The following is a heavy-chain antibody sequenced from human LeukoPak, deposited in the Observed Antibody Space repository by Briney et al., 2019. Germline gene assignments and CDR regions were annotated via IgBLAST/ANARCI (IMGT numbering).Heavy chain of an antibody. J-gene: IGHJ5*02. Sequence: SETLSLTCTVSGGSISSYYWGWIRQPPGKGLEWIGCIYYSGSTNYNPSLKSRVTISVDTSKNQFSLKLSSVTAADTAVYYCARGPIAAAGTAFDPWGQGTLVTVSS. CDR1: GGSISSYY. D-gene: IGHD6-13*01. CDR2: IYYSGST. V-gene: IGHV4-59*01. CDR3: ARGPIAAAGTAFDP.